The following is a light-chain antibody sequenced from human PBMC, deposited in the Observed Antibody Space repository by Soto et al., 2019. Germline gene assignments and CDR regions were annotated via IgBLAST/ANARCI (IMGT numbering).Light chain of an antibody. V-gene: IGKV1-39*01. J-gene: IGKJ4*01. CDR3: QQSYGTPLT. CDR2: AAS. CDR1: QSISNY. Sequence: DIEMTQSPSSLSASVGDRVTITCRASQSISNYLNWYQHKPGKAPKLLIYAASSLQSGVPTRFSGSGSGTDFTLTISSLQPEDCATYYCQQSYGTPLTLGGGTKVEIK.